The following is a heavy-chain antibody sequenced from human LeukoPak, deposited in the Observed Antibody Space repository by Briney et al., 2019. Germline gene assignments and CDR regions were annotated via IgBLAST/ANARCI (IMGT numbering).Heavy chain of an antibody. D-gene: IGHD3-22*01. CDR3: AREGNTYYYDSKDWFDP. CDR1: GGSFSGYY. V-gene: IGHV4-34*01. J-gene: IGHJ5*02. CDR2: INHSGST. Sequence: SETLSLTCAVYGGSFSGYYWSWIRQPPGKGLEWIGEINHSGSTNYNPSLKSRVTISVHTSKNQFSLKLSSVTAADTAVYYCAREGNTYYYDSKDWFDPWGQGTLVTVSS.